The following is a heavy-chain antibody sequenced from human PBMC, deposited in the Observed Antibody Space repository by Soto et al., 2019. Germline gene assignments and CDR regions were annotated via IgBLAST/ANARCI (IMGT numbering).Heavy chain of an antibody. CDR2: ISAYNGNT. V-gene: IGHV1-18*01. D-gene: IGHD3-9*01. J-gene: IGHJ4*02. Sequence: ASVKVSCKASGGTFSSYAISWVRQAPGQGLEWMGWISAYNGNTNYAQKLQGRVTMTTDTSTSTAYMELRSLRAEDTAIYYCARDRDWAFDYWGQGTLVTVSS. CDR1: GGTFSSYA. CDR3: ARDRDWAFDY.